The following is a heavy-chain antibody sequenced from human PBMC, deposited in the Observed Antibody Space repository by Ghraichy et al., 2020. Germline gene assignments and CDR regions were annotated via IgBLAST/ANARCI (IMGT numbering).Heavy chain of an antibody. V-gene: IGHV3-74*03. CDR2: VKNDGST. CDR3: ARGGYQHALDV. Sequence: GESLNISCAASGFTFSSYWMYWVRQVPGKGLVWVSCVKNDGSTYAHSVKGRFTISRDNAQNTLDLQMSSLSAEDTGVYYCARGGYQHALDVWGQGTTVTVSS. J-gene: IGHJ6*02. D-gene: IGHD2-2*01. CDR1: GFTFSSYW.